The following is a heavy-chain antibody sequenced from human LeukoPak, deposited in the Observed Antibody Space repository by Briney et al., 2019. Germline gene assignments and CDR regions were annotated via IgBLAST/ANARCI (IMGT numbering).Heavy chain of an antibody. J-gene: IGHJ4*02. CDR2: ISSSSSTI. D-gene: IGHD2-15*01. CDR1: GFTFSSYS. V-gene: IGHV3-48*01. Sequence: PGGSLRLSCAASGFTFSSYSMNWVRQAPGKGLEWVSYISSSSSTIYYADSVKGRFTISRDNAKNSLYLQMNSLRAEDTAVYYCARVCSGGSCYRDYWGQGTLVTVSS. CDR3: ARVCSGGSCYRDY.